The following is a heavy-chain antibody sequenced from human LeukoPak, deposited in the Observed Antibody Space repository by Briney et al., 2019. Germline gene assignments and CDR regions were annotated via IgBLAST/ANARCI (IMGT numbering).Heavy chain of an antibody. D-gene: IGHD3-9*01. Sequence: GGSLRLSCVASGFTFSISSMSWVRQAPGKGLEWVSYISSSSSSLYDADSVRGRFTISRDNAKNSLYLQMNSLRAEDTAVYYCAGSILTGYPNFDYWGQGTLVTVSS. CDR1: GFTFSISS. CDR2: ISSSSSSL. J-gene: IGHJ4*02. CDR3: AGSILTGYPNFDY. V-gene: IGHV3-48*04.